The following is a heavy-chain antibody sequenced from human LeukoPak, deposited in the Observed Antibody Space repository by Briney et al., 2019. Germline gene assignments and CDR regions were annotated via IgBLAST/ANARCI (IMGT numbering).Heavy chain of an antibody. Sequence: ASVKVSCKASGYTFTGYHVHWVRQAPGQGLEWVGRINPNSGVTNYAQKFQGRVTMTRHTSITTAHMELSRLRSDDTAVYYCARDYLVDWGQGTLVTVSS. CDR3: ARDYLVD. J-gene: IGHJ4*02. V-gene: IGHV1-2*06. CDR1: GYTFTGYH. CDR2: INPNSGVT. D-gene: IGHD2-21*01.